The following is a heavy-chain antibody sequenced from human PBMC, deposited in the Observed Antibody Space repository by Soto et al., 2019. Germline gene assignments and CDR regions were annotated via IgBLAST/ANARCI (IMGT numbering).Heavy chain of an antibody. CDR1: GFSFSSYS. Sequence: HVQLVESGGGVVQPGRSLSVSCAASGFSFSSYSMHWVRQAPGKGLEWVALISYDGNKKYYADSVKGRFTISRDNSKNTLYLQRISLRTEDTAVYYCARDYGSTWPIDYWGQGTLVTVSS. CDR2: ISYDGNKK. V-gene: IGHV3-30-3*01. CDR3: ARDYGSTWPIDY. D-gene: IGHD6-13*01. J-gene: IGHJ4*02.